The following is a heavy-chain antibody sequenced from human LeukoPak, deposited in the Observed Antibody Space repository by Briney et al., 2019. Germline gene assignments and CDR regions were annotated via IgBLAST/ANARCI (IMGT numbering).Heavy chain of an antibody. Sequence: SETLSLTCTVSGGSISSSSYYWGWIRQPPGKGLEWIGSIYYSGSTYYNPSLKSRVTISEDTSKNQFSLKLSSVTAADTAVYYCARHTTVTNPGNYWGQGTLVTVSS. CDR1: GGSISSSSYY. CDR3: ARHTTVTNPGNY. D-gene: IGHD4-17*01. CDR2: IYYSGST. J-gene: IGHJ4*02. V-gene: IGHV4-39*01.